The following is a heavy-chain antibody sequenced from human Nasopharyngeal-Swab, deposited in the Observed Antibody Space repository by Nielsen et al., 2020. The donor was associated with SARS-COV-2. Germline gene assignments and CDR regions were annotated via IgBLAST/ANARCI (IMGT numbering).Heavy chain of an antibody. D-gene: IGHD2-21*02. J-gene: IGHJ4*02. V-gene: IGHV4-59*05. CDR2: IYYSGST. CDR1: GGPISSYY. CDR3: ARQWEIVVVTATPGFDY. Sequence: SETLPLTFTVSGGPISSYYGSWIRQPPGKGLEWIGSIYYSGSTYYNPSLKSRVTISVDTSKNQFSLKLSSVTAADTAVYYCARQWEIVVVTATPGFDYWGQGTLVTVSS.